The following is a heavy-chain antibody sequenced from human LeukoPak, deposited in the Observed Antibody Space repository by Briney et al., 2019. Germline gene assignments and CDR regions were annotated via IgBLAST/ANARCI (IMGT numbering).Heavy chain of an antibody. Sequence: GRSLRLSCAASGFTVSSNYMSWVRQAPGKGLEWVSVIYSGGSTYYADSVKGRFTISRDNSKNTLYLQMNSLRAEDTAVYYCAREYTRSTWDYWGQGTLVTVSS. J-gene: IGHJ4*02. CDR3: AREYTRSTWDY. CDR2: IYSGGST. V-gene: IGHV3-53*01. CDR1: GFTVSSNY. D-gene: IGHD1-1*01.